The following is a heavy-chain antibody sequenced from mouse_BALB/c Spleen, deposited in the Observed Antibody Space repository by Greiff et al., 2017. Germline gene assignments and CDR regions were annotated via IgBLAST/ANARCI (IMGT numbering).Heavy chain of an antibody. CDR3: TRRGPYAMDY. J-gene: IGHJ4*01. CDR1: GYTFTSYY. Sequence: QVHVKQSGAELVKPGASVKLSCKASGYTFTSYYMYWVKQRPGQGLEWIGEINPSNGGTNFNEKFKSKATLTVDKSSSTAYMQLSSLTSEDSAVYYCTRRGPYAMDYWGQGTSVTVSS. V-gene: IGHV1S81*02. CDR2: INPSNGGT.